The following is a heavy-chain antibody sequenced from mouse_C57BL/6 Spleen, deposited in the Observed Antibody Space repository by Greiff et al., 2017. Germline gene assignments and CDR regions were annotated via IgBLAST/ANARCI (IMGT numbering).Heavy chain of an antibody. CDR1: GYAFTNYL. V-gene: IGHV1-54*01. CDR2: INPGSGGT. CDR3: ARSGRLEAWFAY. Sequence: QVQLKESGAELVRPGTSVKVSCKASGYAFTNYLIAWVKQRPGQGLEWIGVINPGSGGTNYNEKFKGKATLTADKSSSTAYMQLSSLTSEDSAVYFCARSGRLEAWFAYWGQGTLVTVSA. J-gene: IGHJ3*01. D-gene: IGHD6-1*01.